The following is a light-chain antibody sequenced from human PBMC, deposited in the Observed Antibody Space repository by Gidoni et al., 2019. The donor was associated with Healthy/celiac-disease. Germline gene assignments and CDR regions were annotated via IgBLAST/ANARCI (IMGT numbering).Light chain of an antibody. CDR2: DAS. V-gene: IGKV3-11*01. CDR3: QQRSNWPPRYT. CDR1: QSVSSY. J-gene: IGKJ2*01. Sequence: EIVLTQSPATLSLSPGESATLSCRASQSVSSYLAWYQQKPGQAPRLLIYDASNRATGIPARFGGSGSGTDFTLTISSLEPEDFAVYDCQQRSNWPPRYTFGQGTKLEIK.